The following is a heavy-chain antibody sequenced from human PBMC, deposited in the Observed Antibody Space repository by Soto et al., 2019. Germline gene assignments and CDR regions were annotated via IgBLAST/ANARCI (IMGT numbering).Heavy chain of an antibody. Sequence: SVKVSCKASGYTFTSYYMHWVRQAPGQGLEWMGMINPSGGSTSYAQKFQGRVTMTRDTSTSTVYMELSSLRSEDTAVYYRAKGWLPHLSWFDPWGQGTLVTVS. D-gene: IGHD5-12*01. CDR1: GYTFTSYY. CDR2: INPSGGST. J-gene: IGHJ5*02. V-gene: IGHV1-46*01. CDR3: AKGWLPHLSWFDP.